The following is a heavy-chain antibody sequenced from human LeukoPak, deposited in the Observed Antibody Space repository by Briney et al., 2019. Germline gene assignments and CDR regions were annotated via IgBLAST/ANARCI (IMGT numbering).Heavy chain of an antibody. J-gene: IGHJ5*01. CDR3: ARGGKYCTGGNCYHDS. D-gene: IGHD2-15*01. Sequence: ASVKVSCKASGYTFTSYGISWVRQAPGQGLEWMGWISAYSGNTNYAQKLQGRVTMTTDTSTSTAYMELRSLRSDDTAMYYCARGGKYCTGGNCYHDSWGQGTLVTVSS. CDR1: GYTFTSYG. V-gene: IGHV1-18*01. CDR2: ISAYSGNT.